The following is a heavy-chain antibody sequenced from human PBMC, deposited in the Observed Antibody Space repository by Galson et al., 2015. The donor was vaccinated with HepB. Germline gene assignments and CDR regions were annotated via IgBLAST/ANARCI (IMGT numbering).Heavy chain of an antibody. Sequence: ETLSLTCSVSGGSISSSTFYWGWIRQPPGKGLEWIGSISYSGSTYYNPSLRSRVTISLDTSKNQFSLKLSSVTAADTAVHYCARAGRYSSRYFDCWGQGTLVTVSS. J-gene: IGHJ4*02. V-gene: IGHV4-39*01. CDR3: ARAGRYSSRYFDC. CDR2: ISYSGST. CDR1: GGSISSSTFY. D-gene: IGHD6-13*01.